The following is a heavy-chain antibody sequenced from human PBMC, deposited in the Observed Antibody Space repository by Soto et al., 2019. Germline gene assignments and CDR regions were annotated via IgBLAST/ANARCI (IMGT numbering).Heavy chain of an antibody. J-gene: IGHJ4*02. CDR3: AKGRYSSSWYEPWDY. D-gene: IGHD6-13*01. CDR2: ISYDGSNK. V-gene: IGHV3-30*18. Sequence: QVQLVESGGGVVQPGRSLRLSCVASGFTFSSYGMHWVRQAPGKGLEWVAVISYDGSNKYYADSVKGRFTISRDNSKNTLYLQMNSLRAEDTAVYYCAKGRYSSSWYEPWDYWGQGTLVTVSS. CDR1: GFTFSSYG.